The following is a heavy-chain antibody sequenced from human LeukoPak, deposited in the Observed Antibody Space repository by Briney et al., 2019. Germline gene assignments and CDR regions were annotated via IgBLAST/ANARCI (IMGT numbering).Heavy chain of an antibody. Sequence: GGSLRLSCAASGFTFSSYAMQWVRQAPGKGLEYVSAISSNGGSTYYANSVKGRFTISRDNSKNTLYLQMGSLRAEDMAVYYCAREIGYCSSTSCYSNWFDPWGQGTLVTVSS. J-gene: IGHJ5*02. CDR3: AREIGYCSSTSCYSNWFDP. CDR2: ISSNGGST. D-gene: IGHD2-2*01. V-gene: IGHV3-64*01. CDR1: GFTFSSYA.